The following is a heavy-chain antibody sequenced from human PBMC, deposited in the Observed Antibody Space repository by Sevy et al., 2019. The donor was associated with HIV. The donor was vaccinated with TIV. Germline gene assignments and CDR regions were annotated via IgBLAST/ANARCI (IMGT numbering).Heavy chain of an antibody. CDR1: GDSMSRSNHY. V-gene: IGHV4-39*01. Sequence: SETLSLTCTVSGDSMSRSNHYWGWIRQPPGKGLEWIGIIYYRGTTYYNPSLKSRITISEDTSKNQFSLRLTSVTAADTALYFCARLPGDNGYFDQWGQGTLVTVSS. J-gene: IGHJ4*02. CDR2: IYYRGTT. CDR3: ARLPGDNGYFDQ. D-gene: IGHD4-17*01.